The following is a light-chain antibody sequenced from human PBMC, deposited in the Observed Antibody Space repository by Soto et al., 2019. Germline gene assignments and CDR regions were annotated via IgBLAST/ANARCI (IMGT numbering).Light chain of an antibody. CDR3: QQYGSSPRT. J-gene: IGKJ1*01. Sequence: EIVLTQSPGTLSLSPGERATLSCRASQSINSNYFAWYQQKPGQAPRLLIYDASSRATGIPDRFSGSGSGTDFTLTISRLEPEDFAVYYCQQYGSSPRTFGQGTKVDIK. CDR2: DAS. V-gene: IGKV3-20*01. CDR1: QSINSNY.